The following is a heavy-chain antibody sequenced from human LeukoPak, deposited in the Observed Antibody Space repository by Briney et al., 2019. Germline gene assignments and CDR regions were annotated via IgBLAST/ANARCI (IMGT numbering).Heavy chain of an antibody. CDR1: GFTFTSSA. CDR2: IVVGSGNT. CDR3: AAETPYYYDSSGYPPLFDY. Sequence: EASVKVSFKASGFTFTSSAVQWVRQARGQRLEWIGWIVVGSGNTNYAQKFQERVTITRDMSTSTAYMELSSLRSEDTAVYYCAAETPYYYDSSGYPPLFDYWGQGTLVTVSS. V-gene: IGHV1-58*01. J-gene: IGHJ4*02. D-gene: IGHD3-22*01.